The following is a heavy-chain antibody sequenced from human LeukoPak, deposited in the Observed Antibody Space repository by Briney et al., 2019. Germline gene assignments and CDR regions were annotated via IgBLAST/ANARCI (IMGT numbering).Heavy chain of an antibody. V-gene: IGHV3-7*01. J-gene: IGHJ5*02. Sequence: SGGSLRLSCAASGFTFSSYWMSWVRQAPGKGLEWVANIKQDGSEKYYVDSVKGRFTISRDNAKNSLYLQMNSLRAEDTAVYYCARDLLAAAGYPNWFDPWGQGTLVTVSS. CDR3: ARDLLAAAGYPNWFDP. CDR1: GFTFSSYW. CDR2: IKQDGSEK. D-gene: IGHD6-13*01.